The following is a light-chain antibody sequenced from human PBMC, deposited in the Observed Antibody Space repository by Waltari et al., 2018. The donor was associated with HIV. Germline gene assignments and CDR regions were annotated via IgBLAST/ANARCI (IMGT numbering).Light chain of an antibody. Sequence: QPVVTHDPSLTVSTAETVLLTCASRTGFVTRGHCPYWFQVRPGHAPKTLIFDSNNRYSWTPARFAGSFVGGKAALTLTGAQPEDEANYYCLLTYGEDVVFGGGTKLTVL. V-gene: IGLV7-46*01. J-gene: IGLJ2*01. CDR2: DSN. CDR3: LLTYGEDVV. CDR1: TGFVTRGHC.